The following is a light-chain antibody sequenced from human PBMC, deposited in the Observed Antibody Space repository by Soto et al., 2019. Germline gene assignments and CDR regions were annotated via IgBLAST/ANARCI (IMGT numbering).Light chain of an antibody. J-gene: IGLJ3*02. V-gene: IGLV4-69*01. CDR1: SGHSSYA. Sequence: QLVLTQSPSASASLGASVKLTCPLSSGHSSYAIAWHQQQPEKGPRYLMKLNSDGSHSKGDGIPDRFSGSSSGAERYLTLSSLQSEDEADYYCQTWGTGCNWVFGGGTKLT. CDR3: QTWGTGCNWV. CDR2: LNSDGSH.